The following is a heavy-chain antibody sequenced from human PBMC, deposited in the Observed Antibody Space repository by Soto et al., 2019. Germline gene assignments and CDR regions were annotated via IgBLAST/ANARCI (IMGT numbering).Heavy chain of an antibody. CDR3: ARGDYQYSIDY. Sequence: SETLSLTCTVSGDSMTSGDYSWSWIRQPPGKGLEWLGYIYRTGNTHYSPSLKSRVSISQDRSKNQFSLELTSVTAAETAVYYCARGDYQYSIDYWGQGTLVTVSS. D-gene: IGHD2-2*01. J-gene: IGHJ4*02. CDR2: IYRTGNT. CDR1: GDSMTSGDYS. V-gene: IGHV4-30-2*01.